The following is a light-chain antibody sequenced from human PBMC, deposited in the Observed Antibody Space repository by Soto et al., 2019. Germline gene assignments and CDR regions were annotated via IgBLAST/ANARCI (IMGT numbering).Light chain of an antibody. CDR3: QQYGSSPPKT. CDR2: DAS. Sequence: EIVLTQSPGTLSLSPGERATLSCRASQSVNSFYLAWFQQKPGQAPRLLIYDASSRATGIPDRFSGSGSGTEFTLTISRLEPEDLAVYYCQQYGSSPPKTFGQGTKVDIK. CDR1: QSVNSFY. J-gene: IGKJ1*01. V-gene: IGKV3-20*01.